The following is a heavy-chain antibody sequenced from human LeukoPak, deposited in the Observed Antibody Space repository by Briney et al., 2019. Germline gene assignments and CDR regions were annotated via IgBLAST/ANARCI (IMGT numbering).Heavy chain of an antibody. Sequence: PGGSLRLSCAASGFTFSSYAMSWVRQAPGKGLEWVSVIYSGGSIYYADSVKGRFTISRDNSKNTLFLQMNSLRAEDTAVYYCAKDGTGTDAFDMWGQGTMVTVSS. V-gene: IGHV3-23*03. CDR1: GFTFSSYA. D-gene: IGHD1-1*01. CDR3: AKDGTGTDAFDM. J-gene: IGHJ3*02. CDR2: IYSGGSI.